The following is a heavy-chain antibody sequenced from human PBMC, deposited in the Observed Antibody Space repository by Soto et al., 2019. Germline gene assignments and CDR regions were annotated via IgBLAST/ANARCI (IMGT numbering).Heavy chain of an antibody. D-gene: IGHD1-26*01. Sequence: VQLVESGGGLVQPGRSLRLSCAAFGFTFDDYAMHWVRQAPGKGLEWVSGISWNSGSIGYADSVKGRFTISRDNAKNSLYLQMNSLRAEDTALYYCAKVVYYEAFDIWGQGTMVTVSS. CDR2: ISWNSGSI. V-gene: IGHV3-9*01. CDR1: GFTFDDYA. J-gene: IGHJ3*02. CDR3: AKVVYYEAFDI.